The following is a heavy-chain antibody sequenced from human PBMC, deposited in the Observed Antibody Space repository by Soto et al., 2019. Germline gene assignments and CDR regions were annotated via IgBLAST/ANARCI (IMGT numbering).Heavy chain of an antibody. Sequence: SETLSLTCTVSGASISGFYWSWIRKSAGKGLEWIGRIYATGTTDYNPSLKSRVMMSVDTSKKQFSLKLRSVTAADTAVYYCVRDGTKTLRDWFDPWGQGISVSVSS. J-gene: IGHJ5*02. D-gene: IGHD1-1*01. CDR1: GASISGFY. CDR3: VRDGTKTLRDWFDP. V-gene: IGHV4-4*07. CDR2: IYATGTT.